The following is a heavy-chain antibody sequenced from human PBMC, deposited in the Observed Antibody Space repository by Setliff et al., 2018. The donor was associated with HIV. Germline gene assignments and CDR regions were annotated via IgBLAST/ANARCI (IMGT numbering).Heavy chain of an antibody. V-gene: IGHV1-18*01. Sequence: SVKVSCKTSGYTFTNFAISWVRQAPGQGLEWMGWINGYNGNTNYAQNFQGRVTMTTDTTSSTAYMELRSLRSDDTAMYYCARIRAAALLNAFDIWGQGTMVTVSS. CDR2: INGYNGNT. D-gene: IGHD2-15*01. CDR3: ARIRAAALLNAFDI. J-gene: IGHJ3*02. CDR1: GYTFTNFA.